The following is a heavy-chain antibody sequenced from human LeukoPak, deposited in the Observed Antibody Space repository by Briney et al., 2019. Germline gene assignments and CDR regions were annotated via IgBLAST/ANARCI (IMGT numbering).Heavy chain of an antibody. J-gene: IGHJ3*02. CDR1: GGSISSSSYS. CDR3: ARQGTAGTTLFKFARVFRSAFDI. D-gene: IGHD2/OR15-2a*01. CDR2: IYYSGST. Sequence: SETLSLTCTASGGSISSSSYSWGWIRQPPGKGLEWIGSIYYSGSTYYNPSLKSRVTISVDTSKNQFSLKLSSVTAADTAVYYCARQGTAGTTLFKFARVFRSAFDIWGQGTMVTVSS. V-gene: IGHV4-39*01.